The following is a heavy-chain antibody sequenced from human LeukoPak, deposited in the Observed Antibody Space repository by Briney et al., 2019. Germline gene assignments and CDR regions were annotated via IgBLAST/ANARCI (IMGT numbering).Heavy chain of an antibody. J-gene: IGHJ5*02. CDR2: INHSGST. CDR1: GGSFSGYY. CDR3: ARVVDLVDP. Sequence: PSETLSLTCAVYGGSFSGYYWSWIRQPPGKGLEWIGEINHSGSTNYNPSLKSRVTISVDTSKNQFSLKLSSVTAADTAVYYCARVVDLVDPWGQGTLVTVSS. V-gene: IGHV4-34*01.